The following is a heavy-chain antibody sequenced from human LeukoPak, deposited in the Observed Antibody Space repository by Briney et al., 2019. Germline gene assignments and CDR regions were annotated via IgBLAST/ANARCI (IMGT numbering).Heavy chain of an antibody. V-gene: IGHV3-53*01. D-gene: IGHD5-18*01. CDR1: GFTVSSSY. CDR2: IYSGGST. J-gene: IGHJ4*02. CDR3: AKGYNYAYEY. Sequence: PGGSLRLSCAASGFTVSSSYMSWVRQAPGKGLEWVSLIYSGGSTYYAASVKGRFTISRDNSKNTLYLQMNSLRPEDTAAYYCAKGYNYAYEYWGQRTLVTVSS.